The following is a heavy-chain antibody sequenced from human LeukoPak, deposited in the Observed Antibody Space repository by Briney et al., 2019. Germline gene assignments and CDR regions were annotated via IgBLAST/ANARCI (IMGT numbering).Heavy chain of an antibody. V-gene: IGHV3-30-3*01. Sequence: GGSLKLSCAASGFTFSSYAKSWVRQAPGKGLEWVAVISYDGSNKYYADSVKGRFTISRDNSKNTLYLQMNSLRAEDTAVYYRARALADPYYGSGSPIDYWAREPWSPSPQ. CDR2: ISYDGSNK. CDR3: ARALADPYYGSGSPIDY. D-gene: IGHD3-10*01. J-gene: IGHJ4*02. CDR1: GFTFSSYA.